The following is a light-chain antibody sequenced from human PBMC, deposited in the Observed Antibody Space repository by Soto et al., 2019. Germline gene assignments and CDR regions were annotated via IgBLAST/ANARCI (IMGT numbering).Light chain of an antibody. J-gene: IGKJ1*01. CDR2: KVS. CDR3: MLATESTWS. CDR1: QSIVHNGGNTY. V-gene: IGKV2-24*01. Sequence: DSLRTQTPLSSPVTLGQAASISCRASQSIVHNGGNTYLSWLHQRPGQPLRRLIPKVSDRFAGVPDRFSGSGAVTDITLTISRVDAEEVGRYYFMLATESTWSFCQGTKVEVK.